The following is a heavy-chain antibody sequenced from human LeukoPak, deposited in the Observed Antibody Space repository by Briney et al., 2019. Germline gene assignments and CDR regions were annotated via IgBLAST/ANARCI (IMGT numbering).Heavy chain of an antibody. J-gene: IGHJ6*03. CDR2: IYYSGST. D-gene: IGHD4-11*01. CDR1: GGSISSYY. V-gene: IGHV4-59*12. Sequence: SETLSLTCTVSGGSISSYYWSWIRQPPGKGLEWIGYIYYSGSTNYNPSLKSRVTISVDTSKNQFSLKLSSVTAADTAVYYCARVPYRYYYYMDVWGKGTTVTVSS. CDR3: ARVPYRYYYYMDV.